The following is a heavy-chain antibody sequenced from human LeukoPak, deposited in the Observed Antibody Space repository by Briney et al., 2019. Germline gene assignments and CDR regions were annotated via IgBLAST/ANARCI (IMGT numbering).Heavy chain of an antibody. Sequence: NTGGSLRLSCAASGFTFSSYSMNWVRQAPGKGLEWASSISSSSSYIYYADSVKGRLTISRDNAKNSLYLQMNSLRAEDTAVYYCASFTSERGDSGFDYWGQGTLVTVSS. CDR3: ASFTSERGDSGFDY. CDR1: GFTFSSYS. CDR2: ISSSSSYI. V-gene: IGHV3-21*01. J-gene: IGHJ4*02. D-gene: IGHD4-17*01.